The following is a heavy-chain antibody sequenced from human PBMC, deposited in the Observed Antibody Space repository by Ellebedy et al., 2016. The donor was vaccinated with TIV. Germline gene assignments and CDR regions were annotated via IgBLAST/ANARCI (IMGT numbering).Heavy chain of an antibody. D-gene: IGHD6-13*01. Sequence: GESLKISCAAAGFTVSSKYMSWVRQAPGKGLEWVSVVYSGGSRHYADSVKGRFTISRDNSNNTLYLQMDSLRAEDTAIYYCASTEPYSSTLDVWGRGTTVTVSS. CDR3: ASTEPYSSTLDV. CDR2: VYSGGSR. CDR1: GFTVSSKY. V-gene: IGHV3-53*01. J-gene: IGHJ6*02.